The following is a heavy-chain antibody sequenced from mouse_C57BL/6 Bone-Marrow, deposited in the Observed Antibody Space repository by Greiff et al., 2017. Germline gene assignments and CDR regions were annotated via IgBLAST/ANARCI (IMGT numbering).Heavy chain of an antibody. Sequence: VQLQQTGAELVRPGTSVKLSCKASGYTFTSYWMPWVKQRPGQGLEWIGVIDPSDSYTNYNQKFKGKATLTVDTSSSTAYMQLSSLTSEDSAVYYCARGAIESSGYLDYWGQGTTLTVTS. J-gene: IGHJ2*01. CDR1: GYTFTSYW. V-gene: IGHV1-59*01. D-gene: IGHD3-2*02. CDR3: ARGAIESSGYLDY. CDR2: IDPSDSYT.